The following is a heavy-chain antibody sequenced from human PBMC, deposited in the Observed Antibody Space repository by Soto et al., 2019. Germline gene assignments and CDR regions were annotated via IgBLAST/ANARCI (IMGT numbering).Heavy chain of an antibody. J-gene: IGHJ3*02. Sequence: QTGGSLRLSCAASGFAFSSHPMSWVRQAPEKGLEWVAGISDGGDLTYNADSVRGRFTISRDNSRNTLYLQMNSLRAEDTAVYYCARRVIGSSRAFDIWGQGTMVTV. CDR2: ISDGGDLT. D-gene: IGHD3-10*01. CDR3: ARRVIGSSRAFDI. CDR1: GFAFSSHP. V-gene: IGHV3-23*01.